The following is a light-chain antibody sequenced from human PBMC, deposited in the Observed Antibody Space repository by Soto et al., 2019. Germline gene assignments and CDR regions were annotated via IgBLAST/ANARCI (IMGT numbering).Light chain of an antibody. CDR1: QSVSSN. V-gene: IGKV3-15*01. CDR2: GAS. J-gene: IGKJ2*01. Sequence: EIVMTQSPATLSVSPGERVTLSCRASQSVSSNLAWYQQKPVQAPRLLIYGASTRATGIPARFSGSGSGTEFTLTISSLQSEDFAVYYCQQYNNWPPYTFGQGTKLEIK. CDR3: QQYNNWPPYT.